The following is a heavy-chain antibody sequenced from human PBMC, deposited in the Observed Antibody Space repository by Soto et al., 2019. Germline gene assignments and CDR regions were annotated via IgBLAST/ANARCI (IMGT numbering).Heavy chain of an antibody. CDR1: GYTLTSYA. D-gene: IGHD3-3*01. J-gene: IGHJ3*02. V-gene: IGHV1-3*01. Sequence: ASVKVSCKASGYTLTSYAMHWVRQAPGQRLEWMGWINAGNGNTKYSQKFQGRVTITRDTSASTAYMELSSLRSEDTAVYYCARTNTIFGVVIIPSGAFDIWGQGTMVTV. CDR2: INAGNGNT. CDR3: ARTNTIFGVVIIPSGAFDI.